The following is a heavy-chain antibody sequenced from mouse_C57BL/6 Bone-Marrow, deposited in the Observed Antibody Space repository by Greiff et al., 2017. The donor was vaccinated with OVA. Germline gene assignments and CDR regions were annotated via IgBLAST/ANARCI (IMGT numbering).Heavy chain of an antibody. J-gene: IGHJ4*01. CDR2: INPNNGGT. CDR3: ARAYGYYAMDY. V-gene: IGHV1-26*01. CDR1: GYTFTDYY. Sequence: EVQLQQSGPELVKPGASVKISCKASGYTFTDYYMNRVKQSHGKSLEWIGDINPNNGGTSYNQKFKGKATLTVDKSSSTAYMELRSLTSEDSAVYYCARAYGYYAMDYWGQGTSVTVSS. D-gene: IGHD1-1*02.